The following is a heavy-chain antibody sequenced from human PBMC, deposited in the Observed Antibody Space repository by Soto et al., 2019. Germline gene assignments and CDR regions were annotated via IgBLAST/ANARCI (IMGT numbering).Heavy chain of an antibody. CDR1: GFTFSSYG. J-gene: IGHJ6*02. V-gene: IGHV3-30*18. D-gene: IGHD6-19*01. Sequence: GGSLRLSCAASGFTFSSYGXHWVRQAPGKGLGGVAVISYEGSNKYYADSVKGRFTISRDNSKNTLYLQMNSLRAEDTAVYYCAKDRDRTYSSGWYPPGGMDVWGQGTTVTVSS. CDR2: ISYEGSNK. CDR3: AKDRDRTYSSGWYPPGGMDV.